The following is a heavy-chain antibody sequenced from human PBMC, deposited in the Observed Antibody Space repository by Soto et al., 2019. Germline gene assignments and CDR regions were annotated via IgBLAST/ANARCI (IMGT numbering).Heavy chain of an antibody. V-gene: IGHV6-1*01. D-gene: IGHD5-12*01. Sequence: PSQTLSLTCAISGDSVSSNSATWNWIRQSPSRGLEWLGRTYYRSKWYYDYALSVKSRITINPDTSRNQFSLQLNSVSPEDTAVYYCARDPIPGYKAFDYWGQGTLVTVSP. CDR2: TYYRSKWYY. CDR1: GDSVSSNSAT. CDR3: ARDPIPGYKAFDY. J-gene: IGHJ4*02.